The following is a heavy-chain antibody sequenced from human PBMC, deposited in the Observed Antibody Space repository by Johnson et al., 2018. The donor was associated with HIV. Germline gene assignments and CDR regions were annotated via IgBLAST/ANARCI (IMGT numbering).Heavy chain of an antibody. CDR3: AKARLIAADDAFDI. D-gene: IGHD6-6*01. J-gene: IGHJ3*02. CDR1: GFTFSSFG. CDR2: IRFDGSNT. Sequence: QVQLVESGGGVVQPGGSLRLSCPASGFTFSSFGMHWVRQAPGKGLEWVAFIRFDGSNTYNADSVKGRFTISRDNSKKTMYLQMNSLRAEDTAMYYCAKARLIAADDAFDIWGQGTMVTVSS. V-gene: IGHV3-30*02.